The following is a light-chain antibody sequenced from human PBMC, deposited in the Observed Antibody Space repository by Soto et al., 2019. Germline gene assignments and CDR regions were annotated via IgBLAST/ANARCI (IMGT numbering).Light chain of an antibody. CDR1: QSVSSSY. J-gene: IGKJ2*01. Sequence: EIVLTQSPGTLSLSPGERATLSCRASQSVSSSYLAWYQQNPGQAPRLLIYGASSRSTGIPDRFSGSGSGTAFTLTLSRLEPEDFAVYYCQQYGSSPPYTFGQGTQLEIK. V-gene: IGKV3-20*01. CDR2: GAS. CDR3: QQYGSSPPYT.